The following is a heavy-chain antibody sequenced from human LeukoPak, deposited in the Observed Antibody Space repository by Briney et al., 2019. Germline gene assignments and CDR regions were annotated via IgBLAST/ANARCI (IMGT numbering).Heavy chain of an antibody. V-gene: IGHV4-39*07. Sequence: PSETLSLTCTVSGGSISSGGYYWSWIRQPPGKGLEWIGEINHSGSTNYNPSLKSRVTISVDTSKNQFSLKLSSVTAADTAVYYCARGWDSGSYYDYFDYWGQGTLVTVSS. D-gene: IGHD1-26*01. CDR3: ARGWDSGSYYDYFDY. CDR1: GGSISSGGYY. J-gene: IGHJ4*02. CDR2: INHSGST.